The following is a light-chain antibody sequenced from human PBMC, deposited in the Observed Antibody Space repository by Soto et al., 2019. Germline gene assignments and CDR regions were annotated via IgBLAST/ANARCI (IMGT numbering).Light chain of an antibody. J-gene: IGKJ1*01. V-gene: IGKV3-11*01. Sequence: EIVLTQSPATLSLSPGERATLSCRASQNVANYLDWYQQKPGQAPRLLIYGASTRASGFPDRFSGSGSGTDFTLTISRLEPEDFAMYYCQVYNSSPWTFGQGTKVDIK. CDR1: QNVANY. CDR3: QVYNSSPWT. CDR2: GAS.